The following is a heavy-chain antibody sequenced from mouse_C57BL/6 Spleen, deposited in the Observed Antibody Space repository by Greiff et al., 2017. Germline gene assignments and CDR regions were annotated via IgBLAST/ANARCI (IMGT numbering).Heavy chain of an antibody. CDR1: GYTFTSYW. V-gene: IGHV1-64*01. D-gene: IGHD1-1*01. Sequence: VQLQQPGAELVKPGASVKLSCKASGYTFTSYWMHWVKQRPGQGLEWIGMIHPNSGSTNYNEKFKSKATLTVDKSSSTAYMQLSSLTSEDSAVYYCARGGSYYDGSSYVYFDVWGTGTTVTVSS. J-gene: IGHJ1*03. CDR2: IHPNSGST. CDR3: ARGGSYYDGSSYVYFDV.